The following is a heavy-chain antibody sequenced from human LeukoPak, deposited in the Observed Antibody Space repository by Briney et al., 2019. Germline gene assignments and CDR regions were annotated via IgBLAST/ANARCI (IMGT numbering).Heavy chain of an antibody. D-gene: IGHD2-21*01. J-gene: IGHJ5*02. CDR3: ARADRLHGGPYLIGP. V-gene: IGHV1-2*02. Sequence: ASAKVSCKTSGYTFTDYYLHWGRQAPGQGLDWMGWINPNSGGTSSAQKFQGRVTMTRDTSITTVYMEVSWLTSDDTAIYYCARADRLHGGPYLIGPWGQGTLVTVSS. CDR2: INPNSGGT. CDR1: GYTFTDYY.